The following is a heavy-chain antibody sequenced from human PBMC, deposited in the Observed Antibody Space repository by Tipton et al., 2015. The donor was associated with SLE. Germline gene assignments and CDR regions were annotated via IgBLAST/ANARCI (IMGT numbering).Heavy chain of an antibody. CDR1: DVSISSLTYY. V-gene: IGHV4-39*02. CDR3: ARLVRFLGGRFFDY. CDR2: VYYTGKT. D-gene: IGHD3-3*01. J-gene: IGHJ4*02. Sequence: LRLSCTVSDVSISSLTYYWGWIRQPPGKGLQWIGNVYYTGKTYYNPSLKSRVTISVDTSKNHFSLKLSSVTAADTAVYYCARLVRFLGGRFFDYWGQGTLVTVSS.